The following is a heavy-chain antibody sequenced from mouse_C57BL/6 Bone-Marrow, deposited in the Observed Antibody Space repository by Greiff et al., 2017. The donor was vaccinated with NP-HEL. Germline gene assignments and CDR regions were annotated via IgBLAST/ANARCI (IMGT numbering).Heavy chain of an antibody. CDR2: IDPETGGT. CDR3: TLPYYYAMDY. D-gene: IGHD5-5*01. Sequence: VQLQQSGAELVRPGASVTLSCKASGYTFTDYEMHWVKQTPVHGLEWIGAIDPETGGTAYNQKFKGKAILTADKSSSTAYMELRSLTSEDSAVYYCTLPYYYAMDYWGQGTSVTVSS. J-gene: IGHJ4*01. CDR1: GYTFTDYE. V-gene: IGHV1-15*01.